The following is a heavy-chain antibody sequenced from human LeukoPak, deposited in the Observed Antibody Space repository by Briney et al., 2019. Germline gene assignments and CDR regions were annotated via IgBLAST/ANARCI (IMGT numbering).Heavy chain of an antibody. CDR1: GYTFTSYG. J-gene: IGHJ4*02. V-gene: IGHV1-24*01. Sequence: ASVKVSCKASGYTFTSYGISWVRQAPGKGLEWMGGFDPEDGETIYAQKFQGRVTMTEDTSTDTAYMELSSLRSEDTAVYYCATVGYGSGLFDYWGQGTLVTVSS. D-gene: IGHD3-10*01. CDR2: FDPEDGET. CDR3: ATVGYGSGLFDY.